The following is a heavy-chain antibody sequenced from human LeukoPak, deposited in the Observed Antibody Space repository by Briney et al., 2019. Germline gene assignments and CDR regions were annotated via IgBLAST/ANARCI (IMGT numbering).Heavy chain of an antibody. CDR3: ARDFADYGDYHFDY. CDR2: ISAYNGNR. J-gene: IGHJ4*02. Sequence: ASVKVSCKASGYTFTSYGISWVRLAPGHGLEWMGWISAYNGNRKYEKKLQGRVTMTTDTSTSTAYMELRSLRSDDTAVYYCARDFADYGDYHFDYWGQGTLVTVSS. V-gene: IGHV1-18*01. D-gene: IGHD4-17*01. CDR1: GYTFTSYG.